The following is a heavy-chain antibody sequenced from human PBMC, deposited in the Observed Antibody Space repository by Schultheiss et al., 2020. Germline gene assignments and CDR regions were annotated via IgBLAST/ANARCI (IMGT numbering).Heavy chain of an antibody. CDR3: ARPLKYSSGWYRGNDAFDI. Sequence: GGSLRLSCAASGFTFSSYAMHWVRQAPGKGLEWVAVISYDGSNKYYADSVKGRFTISRDNSKNTLYLQMNSLRAEDTAVYYCARPLKYSSGWYRGNDAFDIWGQGTMVTVSS. J-gene: IGHJ3*02. CDR2: ISYDGSNK. V-gene: IGHV3-30-3*01. D-gene: IGHD6-19*01. CDR1: GFTFSSYA.